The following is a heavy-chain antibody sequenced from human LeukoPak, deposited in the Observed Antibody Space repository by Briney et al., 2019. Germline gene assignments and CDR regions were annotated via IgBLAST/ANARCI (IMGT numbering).Heavy chain of an antibody. CDR2: IYYSGST. CDR1: GGSISSYY. J-gene: IGHJ4*02. V-gene: IGHV4-59*01. Sequence: SETLSLTCTVSGGSISSYYWSWIRRPPGKGLEWIGYIYYSGSTNYNPSLKSRVTISVDTSKNQFSLKLSSVTAADTAVYYCARGPGMVRGVRFDYWGQGTLVTVSS. D-gene: IGHD3-10*01. CDR3: ARGPGMVRGVRFDY.